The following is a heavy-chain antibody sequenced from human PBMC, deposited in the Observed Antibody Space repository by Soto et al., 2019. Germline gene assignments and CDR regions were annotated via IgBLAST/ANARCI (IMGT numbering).Heavy chain of an antibody. CDR1: GGTFSSYA. J-gene: IGHJ6*02. CDR2: IIPIFGTA. Sequence: SVKVSCKASGGTFSSYAISWVRQAPGQGLEWMGGIIPIFGTANYAQKFQGRVTITADESTSTAYMELSSPRSEDTAVYYCARAYFTVTDYYYYYGMDVWGQGTTVTV. CDR3: ARAYFTVTDYYYYYGMDV. V-gene: IGHV1-69*13. D-gene: IGHD4-17*01.